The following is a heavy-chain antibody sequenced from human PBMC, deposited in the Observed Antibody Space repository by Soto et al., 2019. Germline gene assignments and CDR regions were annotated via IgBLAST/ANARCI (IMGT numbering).Heavy chain of an antibody. V-gene: IGHV3-23*01. J-gene: IGHJ3*02. Sequence: EVQLLESGGGLVQPGGSLRLSCAASGFTFSSYAMSWVRQAPGKGLEWVSAIRGSGGSTYYADSVKGRFTISRDNSKNTLYLEMNSLRAEDTAVYYCARDPSLYSSSWTDAFDICGQGTMVTVSS. CDR3: ARDPSLYSSSWTDAFDI. CDR2: IRGSGGST. D-gene: IGHD6-13*01. CDR1: GFTFSSYA.